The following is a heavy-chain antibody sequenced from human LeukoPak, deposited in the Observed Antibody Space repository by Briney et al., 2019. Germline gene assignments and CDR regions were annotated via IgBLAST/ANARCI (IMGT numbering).Heavy chain of an antibody. V-gene: IGHV3-23*01. CDR1: GFTFSSYA. CDR3: AKDRISIVGATTGFDY. Sequence: GGSLRLSCAASGFTFSSYAMSWVRQAPGKGLEWVSAISGSGGSTYYADSVKGRFTISRDNSKNTLYLQMNSLRAEDTAVYYCAKDRISIVGATTGFDYWGQGTLVTVSS. CDR2: ISGSGGST. D-gene: IGHD1-26*01. J-gene: IGHJ4*02.